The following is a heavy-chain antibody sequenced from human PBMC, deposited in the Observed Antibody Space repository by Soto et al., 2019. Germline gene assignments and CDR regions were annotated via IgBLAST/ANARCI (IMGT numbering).Heavy chain of an antibody. D-gene: IGHD3-22*01. J-gene: IGHJ4*02. Sequence: SVKVSCKASGFTFTSSAVQWVRQARGQRLEWIGWIVVGSGNTNYAQKFQERVTITRDMSTSTAYMELSSLRSEDTAVYYCAAVTHRYYYDSSGYYPPDYWGQGTLVTVSS. CDR1: GFTFTSSA. CDR3: AAVTHRYYYDSSGYYPPDY. V-gene: IGHV1-58*01. CDR2: IVVGSGNT.